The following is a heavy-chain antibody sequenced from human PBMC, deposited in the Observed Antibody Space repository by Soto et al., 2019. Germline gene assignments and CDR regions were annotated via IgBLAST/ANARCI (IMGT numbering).Heavy chain of an antibody. D-gene: IGHD2-21*02. CDR3: AREETAWPLAYGLDV. V-gene: IGHV3-21*01. J-gene: IGHJ6*02. Sequence: GGSLRLSCAVSGFTFSNYYIHWVRQGPGKGLEWVSSIRSGRDTFYADSVKGRFSISRDDATSSVSLQMNSLRGEDTAVYFCAREETAWPLAYGLDVWGQGTTVTVSS. CDR1: GFTFSNYY. CDR2: IRSGRDT.